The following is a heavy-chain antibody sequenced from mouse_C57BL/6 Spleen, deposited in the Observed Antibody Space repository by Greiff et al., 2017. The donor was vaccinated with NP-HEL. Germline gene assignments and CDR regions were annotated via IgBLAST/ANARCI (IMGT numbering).Heavy chain of an antibody. D-gene: IGHD1-1*01. CDR2: INPNNGGT. CDR3: ARGEGIYYYGSSYLYYYAMDY. J-gene: IGHJ4*01. Sequence: EVKLQQSGPELVKPGASVKIPCKASGYTFTDYNMDWVKQSHGKSLEWIGDINPNNGGTIYNQKFKGKATLTVDKSSSTAYMELRSLTSEDTAVYYCARGEGIYYYGSSYLYYYAMDYWGQGTSVTVSS. CDR1: GYTFTDYN. V-gene: IGHV1-18*01.